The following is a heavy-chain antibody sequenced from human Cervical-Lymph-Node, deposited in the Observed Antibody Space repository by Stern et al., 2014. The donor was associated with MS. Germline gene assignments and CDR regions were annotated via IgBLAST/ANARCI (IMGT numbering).Heavy chain of an antibody. Sequence: VQLLESGGGVVQPGRSLRLSCAASVFTFSTYAMHWVRQAPGKGLEWVALISYDGSNKYYADSVKGRFTISRDNSKNTLYLQMNSLKAEDTAVYYCARAWDSGSYYGNWFDPWGQGTLVTVSS. CDR1: VFTFSTYA. CDR2: ISYDGSNK. V-gene: IGHV3-30-3*01. J-gene: IGHJ5*02. CDR3: ARAWDSGSYYGNWFDP. D-gene: IGHD1-26*01.